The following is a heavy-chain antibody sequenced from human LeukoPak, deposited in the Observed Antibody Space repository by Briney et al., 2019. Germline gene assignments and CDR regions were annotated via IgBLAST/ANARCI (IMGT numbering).Heavy chain of an antibody. D-gene: IGHD3-16*01. CDR2: ISFSVNTK. J-gene: IGHJ4*02. CDR1: GFTFSDYS. CDR3: ARDGIGPYYFDY. Sequence: PGGSLRLSCAASGFTFSDYSMNWVRQAPGKGLEWVSYISFSVNTKYYGDSVKGRFTISRDNAKNSLYLQTNSLRAEDTAVYYCARDGIGPYYFDYWGQGTLVTVSS. V-gene: IGHV3-48*04.